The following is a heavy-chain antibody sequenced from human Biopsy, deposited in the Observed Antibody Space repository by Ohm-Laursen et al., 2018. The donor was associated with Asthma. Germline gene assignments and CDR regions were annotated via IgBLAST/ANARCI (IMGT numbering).Heavy chain of an antibody. CDR2: INAGNGNT. V-gene: IGHV1-3*01. Sequence: ASVKVSCKASGYTFISYAIHWVRQAPGQRLEWMGWINAGNGNTKYSQKFQGRVTITRDTSASTAYMELSSLRSEDTAVYYCAGDGPVGAPSDYWGQGTLVTVSS. D-gene: IGHD1-26*01. CDR1: GYTFISYA. CDR3: AGDGPVGAPSDY. J-gene: IGHJ4*02.